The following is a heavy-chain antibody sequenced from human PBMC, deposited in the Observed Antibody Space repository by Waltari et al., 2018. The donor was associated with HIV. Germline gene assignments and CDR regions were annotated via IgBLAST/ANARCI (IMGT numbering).Heavy chain of an antibody. CDR2: ISAGGVST. Sequence: EVQLLESGGGLVQPGGSLRLSCAASGFTFSSYAMRWVRQAPGKGLEWVSAISAGGVSTYCADAVKGRFTISRDNSKNTLYLQMNSLRGEDTALYYCARDLGGYWYFDLWFRGILVTVSS. J-gene: IGHJ2*01. V-gene: IGHV3-23*01. D-gene: IGHD3-16*01. CDR1: GFTFSSYA. CDR3: ARDLGGYWYFDL.